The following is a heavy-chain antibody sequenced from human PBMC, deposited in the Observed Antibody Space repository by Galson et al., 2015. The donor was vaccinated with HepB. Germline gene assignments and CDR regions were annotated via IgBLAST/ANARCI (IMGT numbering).Heavy chain of an antibody. CDR3: ARDGEGPYYGSGSNLDY. Sequence: SVKVSCKASGYTFTSYAMHWVRQAPGQRLEWMGWISAGNGNTKYSQKFQGRVTITRDTSASTAYMELSSLRSEDTAVYYCARDGEGPYYGSGSNLDYWGQGTLVTVSS. D-gene: IGHD3-10*01. CDR2: ISAGNGNT. CDR1: GYTFTSYA. V-gene: IGHV1-3*01. J-gene: IGHJ4*02.